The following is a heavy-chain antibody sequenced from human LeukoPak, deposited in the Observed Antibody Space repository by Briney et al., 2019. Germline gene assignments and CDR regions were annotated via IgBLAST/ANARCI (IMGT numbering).Heavy chain of an antibody. CDR2: IYDSGST. CDR3: ARGHYYYDSSGYSY. Sequence: SETLSLTCTVSGGSISSYYWSWIRQPPGKGLEWIGYIYDSGSTNYNPSLKSRVTISVDTSKNQFSLKLSSVTAADTAVYYCARGHYYYDSSGYSYWGQGTLVTVSS. V-gene: IGHV4-59*12. D-gene: IGHD3-22*01. CDR1: GGSISSYY. J-gene: IGHJ4*02.